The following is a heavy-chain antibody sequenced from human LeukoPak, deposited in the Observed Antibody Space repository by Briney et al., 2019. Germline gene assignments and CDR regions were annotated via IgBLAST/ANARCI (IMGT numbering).Heavy chain of an antibody. Sequence: GGSLRLSCAASGFTFSTYEINWVRQAPGKGLEWLSHISTSGSSIHYVDSVKGRFTISRENAKNSLYLQMNSLRVEDTAVYYCARDATTELGTVYMDVWGKGTTVTISS. V-gene: IGHV3-48*03. J-gene: IGHJ6*03. CDR1: GFTFSTYE. CDR2: ISTSGSSI. D-gene: IGHD2-8*02. CDR3: ARDATTELGTVYMDV.